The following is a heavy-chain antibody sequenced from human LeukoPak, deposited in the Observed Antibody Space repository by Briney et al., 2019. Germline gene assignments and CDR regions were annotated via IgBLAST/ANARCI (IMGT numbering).Heavy chain of an antibody. CDR3: AREAYYYGSGSPYMDV. V-gene: IGHV4-61*01. J-gene: IGHJ6*04. D-gene: IGHD3-10*01. CDR2: IYYSGST. Sequence: SETLSLTCTVSGGSVSSGSYCWSWIRQPPGQGLEWIGYIYYSGSTNYNPSLKSRVTISVDTSKNQFSLKLSSVTAADTAVYYCAREAYYYGSGSPYMDVWGKGTTVTVSS. CDR1: GGSVSSGSYC.